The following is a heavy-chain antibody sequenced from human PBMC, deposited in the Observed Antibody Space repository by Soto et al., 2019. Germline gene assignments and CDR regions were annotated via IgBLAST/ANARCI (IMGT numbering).Heavy chain of an antibody. J-gene: IGHJ5*02. D-gene: IGHD3-22*01. Sequence: SGTLFLTCAVSGFFLNSGDFWGFRRPPPREGLGRVGSIYHGGSTYYNPSLNSRVTLSIDMTNNHVSLILNSVTAADTAVYYCARVGPWVPYYYDSSPYTFENWFDPWGQGTLVTVSS. CDR3: ARVGPWVPYYYDSSPYTFENWFDP. CDR2: IYHGGST. CDR1: GFFLNSGDF. V-gene: IGHV4-38-2*01.